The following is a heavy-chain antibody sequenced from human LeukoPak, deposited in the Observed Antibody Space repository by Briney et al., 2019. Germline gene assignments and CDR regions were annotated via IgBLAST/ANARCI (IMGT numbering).Heavy chain of an antibody. D-gene: IGHD6-19*01. CDR3: ARQGYISGQGFRNNWFDP. J-gene: IGHJ5*02. CDR2: IFYSGST. CDR1: GGSFSSTSYY. V-gene: IGHV4-39*01. Sequence: TSETLSLTCSVSGGSFSSTSYYWGWVRQPPGKGLEWIGTIFYSGSTYYNPSLKSRVTMSVDTSKNQFSLKLSSVTAADTAVYYCARQGYISGQGFRNNWFDPWGQGSLVTVSS.